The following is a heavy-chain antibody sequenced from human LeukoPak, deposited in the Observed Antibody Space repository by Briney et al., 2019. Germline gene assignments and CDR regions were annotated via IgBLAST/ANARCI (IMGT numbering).Heavy chain of an antibody. Sequence: PGGSLRLSCAASGFTFSSYWMHWVRQAPGKGLVWVSRINTDGSSTSYADSVRGRFTISRDNAKNTLYLQMNSLRAEDTAVYYCARVGTVTTLGYFDLWDRGTLVTVSS. V-gene: IGHV3-74*01. CDR3: ARVGTVTTLGYFDL. J-gene: IGHJ2*01. CDR1: GFTFSSYW. CDR2: INTDGSST. D-gene: IGHD4-11*01.